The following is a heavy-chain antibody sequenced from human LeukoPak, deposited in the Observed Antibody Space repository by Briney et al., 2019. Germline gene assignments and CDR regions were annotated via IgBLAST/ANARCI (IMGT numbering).Heavy chain of an antibody. Sequence: GGSLRLSCTASGFTFRSYDMHWVRQLPGGGLEWVSAIGIGDDTHYPDSVKGRFTISRENAKNSLYLQVNTLRDGDTAVYYCVRGGIRVSGIDAFDIWGQGTMVTGSS. V-gene: IGHV3-13*01. CDR3: VRGGIRVSGIDAFDI. D-gene: IGHD5/OR15-5a*01. CDR2: IGIGDDT. CDR1: GFTFRSYD. J-gene: IGHJ3*02.